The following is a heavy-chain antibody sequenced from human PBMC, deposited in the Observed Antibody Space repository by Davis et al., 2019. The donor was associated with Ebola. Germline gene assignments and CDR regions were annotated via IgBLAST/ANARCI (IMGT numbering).Heavy chain of an antibody. V-gene: IGHV3-15*01. CDR3: TTEDIVVVPAAIWGDI. CDR2: IKSKADGGTT. Sequence: GESLKISCAASGFTFSNAWMSWVRQAPGKGLQWVGRIKSKADGGTTEYAAPVKGRFTISRDDSKNTLYLQMNSLKTEDTAVYYCTTEDIVVVPAAIWGDIWGQGTMVTVSS. D-gene: IGHD2-2*02. J-gene: IGHJ3*02. CDR1: GFTFSNAW.